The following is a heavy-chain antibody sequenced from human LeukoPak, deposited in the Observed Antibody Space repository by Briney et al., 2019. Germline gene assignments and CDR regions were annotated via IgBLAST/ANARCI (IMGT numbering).Heavy chain of an antibody. Sequence: SETLSLTCAVYGGSFSGYYWSWIRQPPGKGLEWIGEINHSGSTNYNPSLKSRVTTSVDTSKNQFSLKLSSVTAADTAVYYCARLPTRGLVGASDYWGQGTLVTVSS. J-gene: IGHJ4*02. CDR1: GGSFSGYY. CDR2: INHSGST. CDR3: ARLPTRGLVGASDY. V-gene: IGHV4-34*01. D-gene: IGHD1-26*01.